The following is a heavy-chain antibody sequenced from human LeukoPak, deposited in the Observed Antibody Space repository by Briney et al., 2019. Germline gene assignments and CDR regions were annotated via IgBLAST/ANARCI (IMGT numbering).Heavy chain of an antibody. CDR2: IYTSGST. J-gene: IGHJ6*04. Sequence: PSETLSLTCTVSGDSINSGNNYWSWIRQPAGKGLEWIGRIYTSGSTNYNPSLKSRVTISVDTSKNQFSLKLSSVTAADTAVYYCALMVRGVMDVWGKGTTVTISS. V-gene: IGHV4-61*02. D-gene: IGHD3-10*01. CDR3: ALMVRGVMDV. CDR1: GDSINSGNNY.